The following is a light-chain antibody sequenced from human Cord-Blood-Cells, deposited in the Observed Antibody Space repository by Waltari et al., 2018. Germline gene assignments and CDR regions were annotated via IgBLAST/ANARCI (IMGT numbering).Light chain of an antibody. CDR1: QSVSSY. CDR2: DAS. Sequence: EIVLTQSPATLSLSPGERATLSCRASQSVSSYLAWYQQKPGQAPRLLIYDASNRATGIPARXSGSGSGTDFTLTISSLEPEDFAVYYCQQRSNWLTFGGGTKVEIK. J-gene: IGKJ4*01. V-gene: IGKV3-11*01. CDR3: QQRSNWLT.